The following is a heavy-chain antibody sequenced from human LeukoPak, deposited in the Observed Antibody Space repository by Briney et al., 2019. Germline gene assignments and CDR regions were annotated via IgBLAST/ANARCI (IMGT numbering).Heavy chain of an antibody. D-gene: IGHD6-19*01. J-gene: IGHJ3*02. Sequence: GGSLRLSCAPPGFTFSTYTMSWVRETLGERLGRGSVMSGSGGSTYYADSMKGWFTISRDNSENTQYLQMNSLRAEDTAVYYCAKDTDKWLVDAFDIWGQGTMVTVSS. V-gene: IGHV3-23*01. CDR2: MSGSGGST. CDR3: AKDTDKWLVDAFDI. CDR1: GFTFSTYT.